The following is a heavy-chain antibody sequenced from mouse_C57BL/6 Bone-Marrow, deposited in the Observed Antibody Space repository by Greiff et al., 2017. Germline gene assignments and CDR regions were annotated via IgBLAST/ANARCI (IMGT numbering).Heavy chain of an antibody. CDR1: GYTFTDYE. V-gene: IGHV1-15*01. Sequence: QVQLKESGAELVRPGASVTLSCKASGYTFTDYEMHWVKQTPVHGLEWIGAIDPETGGTAYNQKFKGKAILTADKSSSTAYMELRSLTSEDSAVYYWTRWLLRAYWGQGTLVTVSA. D-gene: IGHD2-3*01. CDR3: TRWLLRAY. J-gene: IGHJ3*01. CDR2: IDPETGGT.